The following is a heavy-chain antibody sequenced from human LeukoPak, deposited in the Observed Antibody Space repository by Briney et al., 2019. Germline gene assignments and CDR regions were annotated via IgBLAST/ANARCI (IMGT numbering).Heavy chain of an antibody. J-gene: IGHJ4*02. CDR3: ARRVAVAGQFDY. CDR2: INHSGST. Sequence: PSETLSLTCAVSGGSISSSNWWSWVRQPPGKGLEWIGEINHSGSTNYNPSLKSRVTISVDTSKNQFSLELSSVTAADTAVYYCARRVAVAGQFDYWGQGTLVTVSS. D-gene: IGHD6-19*01. CDR1: GGSISSSNW. V-gene: IGHV4-4*02.